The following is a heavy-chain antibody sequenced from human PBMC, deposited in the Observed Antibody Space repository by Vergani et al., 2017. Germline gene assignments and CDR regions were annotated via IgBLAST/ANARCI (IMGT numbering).Heavy chain of an antibody. V-gene: IGHV3-30*04. CDR2: ISYDGSNK. J-gene: IGHJ4*02. Sequence: QVQLVESGGGVVQPGRSLRLSCAASGFTFSSYAMHWVRQAPGKGLEWVEVISYDGSNKYYADSVKGRFTISRDNSKNTLYLQMNSLRAEDTAVYYCAREDYGYFDYWGQGTLVTVSS. CDR3: AREDYGYFDY. CDR1: GFTFSSYA. D-gene: IGHD3-16*01.